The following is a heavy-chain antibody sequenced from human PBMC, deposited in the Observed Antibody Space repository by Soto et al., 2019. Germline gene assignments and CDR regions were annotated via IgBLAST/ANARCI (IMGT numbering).Heavy chain of an antibody. CDR2: MNPNRGNT. CDR3: VRGLYTGYEWGDH. D-gene: IGHD5-12*01. Sequence: VQLVQSGAEMKKPGASVKVSCKASGYTFISYDINWVRQAPGQGLEWMGWMNPNRGNTDYAQKFQGRVTMTRNTSITTAYMELRSLTSEDTAVYFCVRGLYTGYEWGDHWGQGTLITVSS. CDR1: GYTFISYD. V-gene: IGHV1-8*01. J-gene: IGHJ4*02.